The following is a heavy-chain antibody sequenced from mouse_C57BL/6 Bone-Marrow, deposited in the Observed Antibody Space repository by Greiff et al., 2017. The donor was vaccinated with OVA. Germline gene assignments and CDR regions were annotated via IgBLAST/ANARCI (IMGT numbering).Heavy chain of an antibody. D-gene: IGHD1-1*01. CDR2: INPSTGGT. J-gene: IGHJ1*03. CDR3: ARSLFLRWYFDV. CDR1: GYSFTGYY. V-gene: IGHV1-42*01. Sequence: EVQLVASGPELVKPGASVKISCKASGYSFTGYYMNWVKQSPEKSLEWIGEINPSTGGTTYNQKFKAKATLTVDKSSSTAYMPLKSLTSEDSAVYYCARSLFLRWYFDVWGTGTTVTVSS.